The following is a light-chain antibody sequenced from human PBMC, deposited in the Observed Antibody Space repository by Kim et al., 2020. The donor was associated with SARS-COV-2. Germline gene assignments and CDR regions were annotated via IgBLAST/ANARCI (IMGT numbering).Light chain of an antibody. CDR1: RPNSGAAYS. V-gene: IGLV1-40*01. CDR3: QSYDSSLSGWV. Sequence: RVTIPCPGDRPNSGAAYSVQWYQHLPGTAPKPVIYSDNLRPSGVPDRLSGSKSGTSASLAITGLQAEDEADYYCQSYDSSLSGWVFGGGTQLTVL. J-gene: IGLJ3*02. CDR2: SDN.